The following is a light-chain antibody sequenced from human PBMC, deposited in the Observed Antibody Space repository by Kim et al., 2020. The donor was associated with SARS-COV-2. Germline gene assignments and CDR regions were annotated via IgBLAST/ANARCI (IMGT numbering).Light chain of an antibody. CDR3: SSYTRSSTVV. Sequence: QSALTQPASVSGSPGQSITISCTGTSIDVGAYNYVSWYQQHPGKAPKLMIYDVSKRPSGVSNRFSGSKSGDTASLTLSGLQAEDEADYYCSSYTRSSTVVFGGGTQLTVL. CDR2: DVS. V-gene: IGLV2-14*03. CDR1: SIDVGAYNY. J-gene: IGLJ2*01.